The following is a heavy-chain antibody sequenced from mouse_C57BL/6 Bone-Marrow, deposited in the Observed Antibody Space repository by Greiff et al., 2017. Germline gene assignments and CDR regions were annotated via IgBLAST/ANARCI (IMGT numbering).Heavy chain of an antibody. V-gene: IGHV1-85*01. CDR1: GYTFTSYD. J-gene: IGHJ1*03. D-gene: IGHD1-1*01. CDR2: IYPRDGST. CDR3: SRLELGDSSGDWYFDV. Sequence: QVQLQQSGPELVKPGASVKLSCKASGYTFTSYDINWVKQRPGQGLEWIGWIYPRDGSTKYNEKFKGKATLTVDTASSTAYMELHSLTSEDSAVYFCSRLELGDSSGDWYFDVWGTGTTVTVSS.